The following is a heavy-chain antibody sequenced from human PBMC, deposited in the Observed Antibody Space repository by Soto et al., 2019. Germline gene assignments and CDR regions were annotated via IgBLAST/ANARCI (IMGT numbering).Heavy chain of an antibody. V-gene: IGHV4-34*01. J-gene: IGHJ4*02. CDR3: ARGATVSDYYFDY. D-gene: IGHD4-17*01. Sequence: TSETLSLTCAVYGGSFSGYYWSWIRQPPGKGLEWIGEINHSGSTNYNPSLKSRVTISVDTSKNQFSLKLSSVTAADTAVYYCARGATVSDYYFDYWGQGTLVTVSS. CDR2: INHSGST. CDR1: GGSFSGYY.